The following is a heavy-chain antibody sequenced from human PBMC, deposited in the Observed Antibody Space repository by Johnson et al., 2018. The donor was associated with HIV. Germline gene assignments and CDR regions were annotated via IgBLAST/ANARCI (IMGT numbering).Heavy chain of an antibody. V-gene: IGHV3-30*04. J-gene: IGHJ3*02. D-gene: IGHD6-19*01. CDR3: AIDREYGLAWGWALDI. Sequence: QVQLVESGGGVVQPGGSLILSCAASGFTFSYYAMHWVRQAPGKGLEWMAVISHDGSNRYYADSVKGRFTISRDNSKNTLYLQTNSLRGEDTAVYYCAIDREYGLAWGWALDIWGQGTMVTVSS. CDR2: ISHDGSNR. CDR1: GFTFSYYA.